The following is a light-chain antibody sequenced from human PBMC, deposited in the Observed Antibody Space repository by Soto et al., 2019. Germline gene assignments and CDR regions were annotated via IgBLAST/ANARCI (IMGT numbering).Light chain of an antibody. CDR2: DVN. Sequence: QSVLTQPRSVSGSPGQSVTISCTGTSSDVGGYNYVSWYQQYPGKAPKLMNYDVNKWPSGVPDRFSGSKSGTTASLTISGLQAEDEADYYCCSYAGSYTWVFGGGTKLTVL. J-gene: IGLJ3*02. CDR3: CSYAGSYTWV. V-gene: IGLV2-11*01. CDR1: SSDVGGYNY.